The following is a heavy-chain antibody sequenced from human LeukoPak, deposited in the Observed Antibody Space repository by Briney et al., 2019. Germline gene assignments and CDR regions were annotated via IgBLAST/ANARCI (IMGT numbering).Heavy chain of an antibody. D-gene: IGHD3-10*01. CDR1: GFTVSSNY. J-gene: IGHJ3*02. CDR3: AKGIRFGLDAFDI. V-gene: IGHV3-53*01. CDR2: IYSGAGT. Sequence: PGGSLRLSCAASGFTVSSNYMSWVRQAPGKGLEWVSLIYSGAGTYYADSVKGRFTISRDNSKNTLYLQMNGLRAEDTAVYYCAKGIRFGLDAFDIRGQGTMVTVSS.